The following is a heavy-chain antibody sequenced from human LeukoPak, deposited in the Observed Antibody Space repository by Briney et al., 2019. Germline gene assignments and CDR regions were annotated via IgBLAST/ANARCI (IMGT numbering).Heavy chain of an antibody. CDR1: GGSISSSSYY. J-gene: IGHJ5*02. Sequence: SETLSLTCTVSGGSISSSSYYWGWIRQPPGKGLEWIGSIYYSGSTCYNPSLTSRVTISVDTSKNQFSLKLSSVTAADTAVYYCAIGEYCSSTSCYEGGWFDPWGQGTLVTVSS. CDR2: IYYSGST. V-gene: IGHV4-39*07. D-gene: IGHD2-2*01. CDR3: AIGEYCSSTSCYEGGWFDP.